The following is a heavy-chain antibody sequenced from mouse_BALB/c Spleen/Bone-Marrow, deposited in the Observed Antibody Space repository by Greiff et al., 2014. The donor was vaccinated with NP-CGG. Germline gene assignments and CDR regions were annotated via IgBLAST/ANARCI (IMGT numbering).Heavy chain of an antibody. V-gene: IGHV2-9*02. CDR2: IWAGGST. CDR1: GFSLTSYG. CDR3: ARERENDRYYDIDY. D-gene: IGHD2-3*01. Sequence: QVQLKESGPGPGAPSQSLSITCTVSGFSLTSYGVYWVRQPPGEGLEWLGVIWAGGSTNYNSEFMYRVRMSKDNSKSQVFIKMNSLTSDDTAMYYCARERENDRYYDIDYWGQGTTLTVSS. J-gene: IGHJ2*01.